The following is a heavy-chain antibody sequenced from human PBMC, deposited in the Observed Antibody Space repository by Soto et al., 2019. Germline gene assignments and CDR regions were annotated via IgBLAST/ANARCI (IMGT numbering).Heavy chain of an antibody. D-gene: IGHD6-13*01. CDR2: IWYDGSNK. CDR1: GFTFSSYG. Sequence: GGSLRLSCAASGFTFSSYGMHWVRQAPGKGLEWVAVIWYDGSNKYYADSVKGRFTISRDNSKNTLYLQMNSLRAEDTAVYYCAGSSWEGAYYGMDVWGQGTTVTVSS. J-gene: IGHJ6*02. CDR3: AGSSWEGAYYGMDV. V-gene: IGHV3-33*01.